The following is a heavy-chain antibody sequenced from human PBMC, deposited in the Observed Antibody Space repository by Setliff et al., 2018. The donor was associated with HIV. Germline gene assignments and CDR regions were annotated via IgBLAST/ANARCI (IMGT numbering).Heavy chain of an antibody. CDR2: ISGSGEAT. V-gene: IGHV3-11*04. J-gene: IGHJ6*02. CDR3: TRDGPGRARADYYGMDV. Sequence: GGSLRLSCAASGFTFSNAWMSWVRQAPGKGLEWVSVISGSGEATDFADSVKGRFTTSRDNAKNSLYLQMNSLSAEDTAVYYCTRDGPGRARADYYGMDVWGQGTTVTVSS. CDR1: GFTFSNAW.